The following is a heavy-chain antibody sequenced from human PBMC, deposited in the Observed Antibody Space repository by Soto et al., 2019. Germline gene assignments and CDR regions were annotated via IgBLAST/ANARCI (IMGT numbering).Heavy chain of an antibody. D-gene: IGHD6-13*01. Sequence: SETLSLTCAVDGGSFSGYYLSWIRQPPGKGLEWIGEINHSGSTNYNPSLKSRVTISVDTSKNQFSLKLSSVTAADTAVYYCARGASIAAAPGLAYYYYYYMDVWGKGTTVTVSS. CDR2: INHSGST. CDR3: ARGASIAAAPGLAYYYYYYMDV. J-gene: IGHJ6*03. CDR1: GGSFSGYY. V-gene: IGHV4-34*01.